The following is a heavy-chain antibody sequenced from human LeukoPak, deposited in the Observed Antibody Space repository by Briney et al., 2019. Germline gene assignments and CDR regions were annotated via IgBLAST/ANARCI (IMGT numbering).Heavy chain of an antibody. J-gene: IGHJ4*02. Sequence: GGSLRLSCVASGFTFSSYWMSWVRQAPGRGLEWVANIKQDGGEKYYVDSVKGRFTISRDNAKNSLYLQMNSLRVDDTAVYYCAREGSLWFGESKADSWGQGTLITVSS. CDR1: GFTFSSYW. CDR3: AREGSLWFGESKADS. V-gene: IGHV3-7*04. D-gene: IGHD3-10*01. CDR2: IKQDGGEK.